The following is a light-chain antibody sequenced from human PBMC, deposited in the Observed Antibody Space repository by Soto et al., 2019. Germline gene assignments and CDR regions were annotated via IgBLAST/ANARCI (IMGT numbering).Light chain of an antibody. Sequence: EIVMTQSPAALSVSPGEKATLSCRASQSVGTKLAWYQQKPGQAPRFLIYGASIRATGIPASISGSGSGTEFTLTISSLQSEDFAVYYCQQYDNWPLTFGQGTRVEVK. V-gene: IGKV3-15*01. CDR2: GAS. CDR3: QQYDNWPLT. CDR1: QSVGTK. J-gene: IGKJ1*01.